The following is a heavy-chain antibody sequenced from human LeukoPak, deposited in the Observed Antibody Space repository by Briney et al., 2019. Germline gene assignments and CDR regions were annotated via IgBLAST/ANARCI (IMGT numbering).Heavy chain of an antibody. CDR3: ARGRGSMIIVETTDY. CDR1: GFIFTNYA. Sequence: GGSLRLSCAASGFIFTNYAMSWVRQAPGKGLEWISCINSRGTDMYHADSVKGRVTISRDDAKNSVFLQMNSLRAEDTAVYYCARGRGSMIIVETTDYWGQGTLVTVSS. D-gene: IGHD3-22*01. J-gene: IGHJ4*02. CDR2: INSRGTDM. V-gene: IGHV3-21*01.